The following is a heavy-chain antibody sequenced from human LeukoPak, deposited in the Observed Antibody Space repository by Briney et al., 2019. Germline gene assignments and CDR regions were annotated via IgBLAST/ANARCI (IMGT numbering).Heavy chain of an antibody. D-gene: IGHD3-22*01. Sequence: SETLSLTCTVSGGSISSSSYYWGWILQPPGKGLEWIGSIYYSGSTYYNPSLKSRVTISVDTSKNQFSLKLSSVTAADTAVYYCVRHRSGYGGLLDYWGQGTLVTVSS. J-gene: IGHJ4*02. V-gene: IGHV4-39*01. CDR1: GGSISSSSYY. CDR2: IYYSGST. CDR3: VRHRSGYGGLLDY.